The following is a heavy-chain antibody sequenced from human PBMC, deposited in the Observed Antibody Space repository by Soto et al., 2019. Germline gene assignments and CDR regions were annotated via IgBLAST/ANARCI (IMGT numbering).Heavy chain of an antibody. CDR2: IIPILGIA. Sequence: GASVKVSCKASGGTFSSYTISWVRQAPGQGLEWMGRIIPILGIANYAQKFQGRVTITADKSTSTAYMELSSLRSEDTAVYYCAREDPLRHTNTWFDPWGQGTLVTVSS. J-gene: IGHJ5*02. V-gene: IGHV1-69*04. CDR1: GGTFSSYT. D-gene: IGHD5-12*01. CDR3: AREDPLRHTNTWFDP.